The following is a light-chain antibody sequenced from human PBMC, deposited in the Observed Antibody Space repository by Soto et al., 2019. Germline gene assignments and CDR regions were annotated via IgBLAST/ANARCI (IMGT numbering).Light chain of an antibody. CDR3: QQYNSYPWT. CDR2: DAS. Sequence: EIQIAQSPSTLSESAGDSVKPNRRASQSISSWLAWYQQKKGKAPKIMIYDASSLESGVPSRFSGSGYGTEFNLTISSLQTDDFATYYCQQYNSYPWTFGQGTKVDIK. J-gene: IGKJ1*01. CDR1: QSISSW. V-gene: IGKV1-5*01.